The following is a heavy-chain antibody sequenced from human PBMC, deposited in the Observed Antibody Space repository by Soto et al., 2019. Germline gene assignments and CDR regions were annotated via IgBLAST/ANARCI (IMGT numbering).Heavy chain of an antibody. CDR2: SYYSGTTT. J-gene: IGHJ4*02. V-gene: IGHV4-59*08. CDR1: GGSINHDY. D-gene: IGHD2-15*01. CDR3: ARLGGSYAAPPFDY. Sequence: QVQLQESGPGLVRPSQTLSLTCTVSGGSINHDYCTWIRQPQRKGLDWKGCSYYSGTTTNYNPSLKSRVTLSVDTSKNQFSLKLSSVTAADTAVYYCARLGGSYAAPPFDYWGQGTLVTVSS.